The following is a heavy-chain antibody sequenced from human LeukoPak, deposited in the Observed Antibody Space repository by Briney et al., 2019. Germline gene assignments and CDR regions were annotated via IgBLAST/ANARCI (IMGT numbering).Heavy chain of an antibody. D-gene: IGHD3-10*01. CDR2: INPSGGST. J-gene: IGHJ4*02. CDR1: GYTFTGYY. Sequence: ASVKVSCKASGYTFTGYYMHWVRQAPGQGLEWMGIINPSGGSTSYAQKFQGRVTMTRDTSTSTVYMELSSLRSEDTAVYYCARGHRITMVRGVISANDYWGQGTLVTVSS. CDR3: ARGHRITMVRGVISANDY. V-gene: IGHV1-46*01.